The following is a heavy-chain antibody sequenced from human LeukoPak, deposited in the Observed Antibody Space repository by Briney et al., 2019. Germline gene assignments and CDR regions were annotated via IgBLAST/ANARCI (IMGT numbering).Heavy chain of an antibody. CDR1: GYTFTGYY. CDR3: ARDQGTRSRSDAFDI. Sequence: ASVKVSCKASGYTFTGYYMQWVRQAPGQGLEWMGWINPNSGGTNYAQKFQGRVTMTRDTSISTAYMELSRLRSDDTAVYYCARDQGTRSRSDAFDIWGQGTMVTVSS. D-gene: IGHD3-10*01. J-gene: IGHJ3*02. V-gene: IGHV1-2*02. CDR2: INPNSGGT.